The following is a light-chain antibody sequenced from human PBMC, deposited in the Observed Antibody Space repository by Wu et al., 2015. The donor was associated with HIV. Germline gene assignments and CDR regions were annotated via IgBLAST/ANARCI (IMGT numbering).Light chain of an antibody. CDR1: QSVSRF. CDR2: DTS. J-gene: IGKJ5*01. Sequence: EIVLTQSPATLSLSPGERATLSCRASQSVSRFLAWYQHKPGQAPRVVIYDTSNRAAGIPARFSGSGSGTDFTLTISSLEPEDFAVYFCQQYATSITFGQGTRLEI. CDR3: QQYATSIT. V-gene: IGKV3-11*01.